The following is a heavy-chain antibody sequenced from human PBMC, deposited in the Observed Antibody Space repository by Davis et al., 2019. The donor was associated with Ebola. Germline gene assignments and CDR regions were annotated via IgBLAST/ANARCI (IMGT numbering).Heavy chain of an antibody. CDR3: AREHGDYGGYFDY. V-gene: IGHV1-18*01. CDR2: ITTYKGNI. J-gene: IGHJ4*02. CDR1: GYNFANYG. D-gene: IGHD4-17*01. Sequence: ASVKVSCKASGYNFANYGINWVRQAPGQGPEWMGWITTYKGNIKYARKFQDRVTMTTDTSTSTAYMELRSLRSDDTAVYYCAREHGDYGGYFDYWGQGSLVTVSS.